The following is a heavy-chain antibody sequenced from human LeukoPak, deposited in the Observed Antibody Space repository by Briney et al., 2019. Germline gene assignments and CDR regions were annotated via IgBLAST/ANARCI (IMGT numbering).Heavy chain of an antibody. CDR1: GFTFSTYA. Sequence: GGSLRLSCAASGFTFSTYAMNWVRQAPGKGLEWVSVISVSGFSTYYADSVKGRFTISGDMSKSTLYLQMNSLRAEDTAIYYCAKNHDSNTYHTDDAFDIWGQGTMVTVSS. V-gene: IGHV3-23*01. J-gene: IGHJ3*02. CDR3: AKNHDSNTYHTDDAFDI. D-gene: IGHD2/OR15-2a*01. CDR2: ISVSGFST.